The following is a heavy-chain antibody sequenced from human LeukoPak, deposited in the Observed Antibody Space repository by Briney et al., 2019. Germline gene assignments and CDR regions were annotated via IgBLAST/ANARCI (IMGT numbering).Heavy chain of an antibody. CDR2: IYSGGST. CDR3: ARVEMRLGIAAAGLDY. D-gene: IGHD6-13*01. J-gene: IGHJ4*02. V-gene: IGHV3-53*01. Sequence: GGSLRLSCAASGFTVSSNYMSWVRQAPGKGLEWVSVIYSGGSTYYADSVKGRFTISRDNSKNTLYLQMNSLRAEDTAVYYCARVEMRLGIAAAGLDYWGLGTLVTVSS. CDR1: GFTVSSNY.